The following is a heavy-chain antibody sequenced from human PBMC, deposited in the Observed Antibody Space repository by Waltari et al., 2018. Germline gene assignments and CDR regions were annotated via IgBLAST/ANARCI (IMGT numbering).Heavy chain of an antibody. Sequence: QVQLVESGGGVVQPGRSLRLCCAASEFTFSSYAMHWVRQAPGKVLELVAVISYNARNIDYVDSVKGRFNISRDNSKKTRFLQMNSLRAEDTAIYYCARDYCDRTNCHGMDVWGQGTAVTVSS. CDR2: ISYNARNI. V-gene: IGHV3-30*04. D-gene: IGHD3-22*01. CDR3: ARDYCDRTNCHGMDV. CDR1: EFTFSSYA. J-gene: IGHJ6*02.